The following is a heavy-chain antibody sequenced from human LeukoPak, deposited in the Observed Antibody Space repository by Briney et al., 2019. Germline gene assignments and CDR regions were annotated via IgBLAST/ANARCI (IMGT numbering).Heavy chain of an antibody. D-gene: IGHD3-10*01. J-gene: IGHJ3*02. V-gene: IGHV3-30*02. CDR3: ASFGSGSNLDAFDI. CDR2: IRYDGSNK. CDR1: GFTFSSYG. Sequence: GGSLRLSCAASGFTFSSYGMHWVRQAPGKGLEWVAFIRYDGSNKYYADSVKGRFTISRDNAKNSLYLQMNSLRDEDTAVYYCASFGSGSNLDAFDIWGQGTMVTVST.